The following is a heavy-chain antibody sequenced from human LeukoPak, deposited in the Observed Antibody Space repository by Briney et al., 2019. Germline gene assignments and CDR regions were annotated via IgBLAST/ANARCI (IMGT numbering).Heavy chain of an antibody. CDR2: IYYSGST. CDR3: ARDRWFDP. Sequence: PSQTLSLTCTVSGGSISSGGNYWSWIRQHTGKGLEWIGYIYYSGSTYYNPSLKSRVTISLDTSKNQFSLKLTSVTAADTAVYYCARDRWFDPWGQGTLVTVSS. CDR1: GGSISSGGNY. J-gene: IGHJ5*02. V-gene: IGHV4-31*03.